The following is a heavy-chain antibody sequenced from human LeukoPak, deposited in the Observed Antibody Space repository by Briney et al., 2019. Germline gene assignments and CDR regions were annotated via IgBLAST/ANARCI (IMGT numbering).Heavy chain of an antibody. J-gene: IGHJ4*02. Sequence: GGSLRLSCAASGFTFSSYSMNWVRQAPGKGLEWVSSISSSSSYIYYADSVKDRFTISRDNAKNSLYLQMNSLRAEDTAVYYCAIMESSDDYWGQGTLVTVSS. CDR3: AIMESSDDY. CDR1: GFTFSSYS. V-gene: IGHV3-21*01. CDR2: ISSSSSYI. D-gene: IGHD3-22*01.